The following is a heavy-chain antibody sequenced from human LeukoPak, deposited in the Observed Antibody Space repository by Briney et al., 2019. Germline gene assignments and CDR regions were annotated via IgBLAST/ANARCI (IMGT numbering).Heavy chain of an antibody. CDR1: GFTFSDYY. CDR3: ARVSRGFRYYFDY. V-gene: IGHV3-11*04. J-gene: IGHJ4*02. CDR2: ISSSGSTI. D-gene: IGHD3-10*01. Sequence: GGSLRLSCAASGFTFSDYYMSWIRQAPGKGLEWVSYISSSGSTIYYADSVKGRFTISRNNAKNSLYLQMNSLRAEDTAVYYCARVSRGFRYYFDYWGQGTLVTVSS.